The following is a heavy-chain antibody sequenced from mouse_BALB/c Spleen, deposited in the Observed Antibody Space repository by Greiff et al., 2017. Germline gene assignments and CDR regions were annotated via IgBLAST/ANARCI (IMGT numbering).Heavy chain of an antibody. CDR3: TRGFAY. CDR1: GYTFTSYW. V-gene: IGHV1S22*01. J-gene: IGHJ3*01. CDR2: IYPGSGST. Sequence: LQQPGSELVRPGASVKLSCQASGYTFTSYWMHWVKQRPGQGLEWIGNIYPGSGSTNYDEKFKSKATLTVDTSSSTAYMQLSSLTSEDSAVYYCTRGFAYWGQGTLVTVSA.